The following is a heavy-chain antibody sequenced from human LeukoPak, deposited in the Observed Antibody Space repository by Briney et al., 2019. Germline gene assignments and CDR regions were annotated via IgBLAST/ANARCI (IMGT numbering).Heavy chain of an antibody. J-gene: IGHJ4*02. V-gene: IGHV3-30*18. CDR3: AKSRSYQYYFDY. CDR1: GFTFSSYG. Sequence: PGRSLRLSCAASGFTFSSYGMHRVRQAPGKGLEWVAVISYDGSNKYYADSVKGRFTISRDNSKNTLYLQMNSLRAEDTAVYYCAKSRSYQYYFDYWGQGTLVTVSS. D-gene: IGHD1-26*01. CDR2: ISYDGSNK.